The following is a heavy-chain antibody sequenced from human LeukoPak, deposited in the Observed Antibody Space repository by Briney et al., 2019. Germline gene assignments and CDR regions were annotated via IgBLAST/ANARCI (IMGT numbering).Heavy chain of an antibody. V-gene: IGHV1-18*04. CDR3: ARVGGGITIFGVVTLRGDFDY. J-gene: IGHJ4*02. D-gene: IGHD3-3*01. CDR2: ICAYNGNT. CDR1: GYTFTGYY. Sequence: GASVKVSCKASGYTFTGYYMHWVRQAPGQGLEWMGWICAYNGNTNYAQKLQGRVTMTTDTSTSTAYMELRSLRSDDTAVYYCARVGGGITIFGVVTLRGDFDYWGQGTLVTVSS.